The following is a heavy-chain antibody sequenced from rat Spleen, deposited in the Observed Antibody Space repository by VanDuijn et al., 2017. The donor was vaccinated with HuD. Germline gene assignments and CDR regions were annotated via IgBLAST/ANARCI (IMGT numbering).Heavy chain of an antibody. CDR3: ARHSGYFDY. V-gene: IGHV5S13*01. CDR2: ITTGSTNT. J-gene: IGHJ2*01. Sequence: EVQLVESGGGLVQPGRSMKLSCAASGFTFSNYDMAWVRQAPTTGLEWVAAITTGSTNTYYRDSVKGRFTISRDNAKNTQYLQMDSLRSEDTATYYCARHSGYFDYWGQGVMVTVSS. D-gene: IGHD4-3*01. CDR1: GFTFSNYD.